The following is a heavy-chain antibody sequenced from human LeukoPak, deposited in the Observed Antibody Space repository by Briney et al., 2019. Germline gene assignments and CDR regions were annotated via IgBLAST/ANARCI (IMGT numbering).Heavy chain of an antibody. V-gene: IGHV1-69*06. Sequence: ASVKVSCKASGGTFSSYDISWVRQAPGQGLEWMGGIIPMFGTANYAQKFQGRVTVSADKSTSTAYMELSSLRSEDTAVYYCASGRTDIVVVPATLRNYFFDYWGQGTLVTVSS. D-gene: IGHD2-2*01. J-gene: IGHJ4*02. CDR1: GGTFSSYD. CDR3: ASGRTDIVVVPATLRNYFFDY. CDR2: IIPMFGTA.